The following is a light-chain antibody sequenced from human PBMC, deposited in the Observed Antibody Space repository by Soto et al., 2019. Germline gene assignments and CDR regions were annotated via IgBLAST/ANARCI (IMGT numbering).Light chain of an antibody. CDR3: MQALQTPLT. CDR2: LGS. Sequence: DIVMTQSPLSLPVTPGEPASISCRSSQSLLHSNGYNYLDWYLQKPGQSPQLLIYLGSNRASGVPERCSGSGSGTDFTLNISRVEAADVVVYYCMQALQTPLTFGGGTKVEIK. CDR1: QSLLHSNGYNY. J-gene: IGKJ4*01. V-gene: IGKV2-28*01.